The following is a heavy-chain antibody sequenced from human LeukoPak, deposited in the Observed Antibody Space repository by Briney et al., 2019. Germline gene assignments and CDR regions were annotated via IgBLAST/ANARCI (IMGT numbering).Heavy chain of an antibody. D-gene: IGHD1-26*01. CDR1: GYTXTDYY. Sequence: GSSVKVSCKSSGYTXTDYYMHGVRQAPGKGLEWLGWMNPNSGGTNHAQKFQDRVTMTRDTSIRTAYMEVSRLRSDDTAVYYCATMGATNFDHWGQGTLVTVSS. J-gene: IGHJ4*02. V-gene: IGHV1-2*02. CDR3: ATMGATNFDH. CDR2: MNPNSGGT.